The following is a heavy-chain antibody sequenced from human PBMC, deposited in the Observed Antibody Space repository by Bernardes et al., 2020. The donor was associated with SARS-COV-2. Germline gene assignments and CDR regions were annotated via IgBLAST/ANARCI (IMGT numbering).Heavy chain of an antibody. Sequence: GGSLRLSCAASVFTFSSFDMHWVRQATGKGLEWVSTIGTAGDTYYAGSVKGRFTTSRENAKNSLHLHMNSLRAGDTAVYFCARATTDYYYSAMDVWGQGTTVTVSS. V-gene: IGHV3-13*01. CDR2: IGTAGDT. CDR3: ARATTDYYYSAMDV. J-gene: IGHJ6*02. D-gene: IGHD4-17*01. CDR1: VFTFSSFD.